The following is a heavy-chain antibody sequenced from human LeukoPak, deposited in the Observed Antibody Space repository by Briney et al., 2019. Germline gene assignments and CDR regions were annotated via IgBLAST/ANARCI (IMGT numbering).Heavy chain of an antibody. CDR1: GFTFSSYG. Sequence: GGSLRLSCAASGFTFSSYGMSWVRQAPGKGLEWVSGIDWNGGSTDYEDSVRGRFTISRDSAKNSLYLQMSSLRAEDTAFYYCARGLRGFDYWGQGALVTVSS. D-gene: IGHD5/OR15-5a*01. V-gene: IGHV3-20*04. J-gene: IGHJ4*02. CDR2: IDWNGGST. CDR3: ARGLRGFDY.